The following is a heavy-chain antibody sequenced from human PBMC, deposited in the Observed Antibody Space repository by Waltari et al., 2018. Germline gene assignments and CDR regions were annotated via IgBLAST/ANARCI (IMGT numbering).Heavy chain of an antibody. V-gene: IGHV3-7*01. Sequence: DVQLLESGGALVQPGGSLRLSCTASGFTFRNHWMGWVRQTPGKGVEDVATISPDGSGKKYVDSVKGRFTVSRDNAQNSFFLQMNSLRAEDTAVYYCGRFGSPGSFDSWGQGTLVTVSS. CDR1: GFTFRNHW. D-gene: IGHD3-10*01. CDR2: ISPDGSGK. J-gene: IGHJ5*02. CDR3: GRFGSPGSFDS.